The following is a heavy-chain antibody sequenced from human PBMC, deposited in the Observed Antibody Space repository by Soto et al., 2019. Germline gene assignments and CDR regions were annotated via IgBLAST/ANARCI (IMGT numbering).Heavy chain of an antibody. J-gene: IGHJ6*02. D-gene: IGHD3-9*01. CDR3: ARERVTYYDILTGYYKDYYYGMDV. CDR1: GFTFSSYE. CDR2: ISSSGSTI. V-gene: IGHV3-48*03. Sequence: GSLRLSCAASGFTFSSYEINWVRQAPGKGLGWVSYISSSGSTIYYADSVKGRFTISRDNAKNSLYLQMNSLRAEDTAVYYCARERVTYYDILTGYYKDYYYGMDVWGQGTTVTVSS.